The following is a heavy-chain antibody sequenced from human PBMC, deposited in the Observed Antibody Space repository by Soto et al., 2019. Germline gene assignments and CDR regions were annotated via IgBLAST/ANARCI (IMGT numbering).Heavy chain of an antibody. CDR1: GGTFSSYA. CDR3: ARGIHYYDILTGYSSPFDY. CDR2: IIPIFGTA. Sequence: QVQLVQSGAEVKKPGSSVKVSCKASGGTFSSYAISWVRQAPGQGLEWMGGIIPIFGTANYAQKLQGRVTIHADESTNTAYMELSSLRSEDTAVYYCARGIHYYDILTGYSSPFDYWGQGTLVTVSS. V-gene: IGHV1-69*01. J-gene: IGHJ4*02. D-gene: IGHD3-9*01.